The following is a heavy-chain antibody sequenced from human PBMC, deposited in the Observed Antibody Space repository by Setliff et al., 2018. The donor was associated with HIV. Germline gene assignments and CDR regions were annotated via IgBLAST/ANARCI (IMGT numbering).Heavy chain of an antibody. D-gene: IGHD2-2*01. Sequence: GASVKVSCKASGGTFSSYAISWVRQAPGQGLEWMGGIIPILGTANYAQKFQGRVTITTDESTSTAYMELSSLRSEDTAVYYCARVRRGCSSHSCPLENWGQGTLVTVSS. V-gene: IGHV1-69*05. CDR1: GGTFSSYA. J-gene: IGHJ4*02. CDR2: IIPILGTA. CDR3: ARVRRGCSSHSCPLEN.